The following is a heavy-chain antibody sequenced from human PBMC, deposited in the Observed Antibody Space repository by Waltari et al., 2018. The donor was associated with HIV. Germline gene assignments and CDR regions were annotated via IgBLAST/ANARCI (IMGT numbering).Heavy chain of an antibody. CDR1: DGSFSGYY. V-gene: IGHV4-34*01. CDR2: INQSGSI. D-gene: IGHD7-27*01. Sequence: QVRLPQWGAGLLKPSEPLSLSCAVYDGSFSGYYWSWIRQPPGKGLECIGEINQSGSINYNPSLKSRVIISLDRYTNQFSLKLTSVTAADTALYYCARGSWGSGMDVWGLGTTVIVSS. CDR3: ARGSWGSGMDV. J-gene: IGHJ6*02.